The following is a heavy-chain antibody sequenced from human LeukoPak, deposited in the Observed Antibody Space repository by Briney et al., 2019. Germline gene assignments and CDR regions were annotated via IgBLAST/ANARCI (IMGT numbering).Heavy chain of an antibody. CDR2: INSADNVE. J-gene: IGHJ5*02. D-gene: IGHD2-8*01. Sequence: PAGSLRLSCAAYGFSFRSSDLNWVRQPPGKGPEWVAHINSADNVEYYTDSVRGRFTMSRDNAKDLLYLQMNSLRDEDTAVYYCARDTVNGPFVISLDLWGQGVLVTVSS. CDR3: ARDTVNGPFVISLDL. CDR1: GFSFRSSD. V-gene: IGHV3-48*03.